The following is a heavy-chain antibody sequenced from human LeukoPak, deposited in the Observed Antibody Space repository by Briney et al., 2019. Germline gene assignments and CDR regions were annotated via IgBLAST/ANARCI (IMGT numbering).Heavy chain of an antibody. Sequence: SETLSLTCTVSGGSISSSSYYWGWIRQPPGKGLEWIGSIYYSGSTYYNPSLKSRVTISVDTSKNQFSLKLSSVTAADTAVYYCARLVYGSGSYSDYWGQGTLVTVSS. D-gene: IGHD3-10*01. J-gene: IGHJ4*02. V-gene: IGHV4-39*01. CDR1: GGSISSSSYY. CDR3: ARLVYGSGSYSDY. CDR2: IYYSGST.